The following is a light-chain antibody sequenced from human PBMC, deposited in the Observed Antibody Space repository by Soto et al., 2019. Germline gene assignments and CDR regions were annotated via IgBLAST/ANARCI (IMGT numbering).Light chain of an antibody. J-gene: IGKJ1*01. V-gene: IGKV3-20*01. CDR2: GAS. CDR3: QQYGRT. CDR1: QSISSSY. Sequence: ELVLTQSPGTLSLSLGERATLSCRASQSISSSYLAWYQQKPGQAPRLLIYGASSRATGIPDRFSGSGSGTDFTLTISRLEPEDFAVYYCQQYGRTFGQGTKVDIK.